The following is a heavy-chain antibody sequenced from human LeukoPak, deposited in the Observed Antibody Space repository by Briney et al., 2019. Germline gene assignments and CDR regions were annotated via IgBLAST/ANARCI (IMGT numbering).Heavy chain of an antibody. Sequence: GASVKVSCKASGYTVTRYYMHWMRQAPGQGLEWMGRINPNSGGTNYAQKFQGRVTMTRDTSIRTAYMELSRLRSDDTAVYYCARAYNWNDYYYYGMDVWGQGTAVTVSS. CDR1: GYTVTRYY. J-gene: IGHJ6*02. D-gene: IGHD1-1*01. CDR3: ARAYNWNDYYYYGMDV. V-gene: IGHV1-2*06. CDR2: INPNSGGT.